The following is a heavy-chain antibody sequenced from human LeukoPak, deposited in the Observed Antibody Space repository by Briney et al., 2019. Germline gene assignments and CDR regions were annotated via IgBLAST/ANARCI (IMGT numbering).Heavy chain of an antibody. J-gene: IGHJ4*02. D-gene: IGHD3-22*01. CDR3: ARGYYYDSSGSTFDF. CDR2: INPKSGGT. CDR1: GYTFTDYY. Sequence: ASVKVSCKASGYTFTDYYMHWVRQAPGQGLEWMGWINPKSGGTNYAQKFQGRVTMTRDTSISTAYMELSRLRSDDTAVYYCARGYYYDSSGSTFDFWDQGTLVTVSS. V-gene: IGHV1-2*02.